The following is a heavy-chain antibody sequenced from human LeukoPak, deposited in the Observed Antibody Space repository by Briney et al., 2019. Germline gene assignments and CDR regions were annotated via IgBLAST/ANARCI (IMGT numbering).Heavy chain of an antibody. D-gene: IGHD3-10*01. CDR2: IYYSGST. J-gene: IGHJ4*02. CDR1: SGSISSGGYY. V-gene: IGHV4-31*03. CDR3: AGGGPYYFDY. Sequence: PSETLSLTCTVSSGSISSGGYYWSWIRQHPGKGREWIGYIYYSGSTYYNPSLKSRVTISVDTSKNQFSLKLSSVTAADTAVYYCAGGGPYYFDYWGQGTLVTVSS.